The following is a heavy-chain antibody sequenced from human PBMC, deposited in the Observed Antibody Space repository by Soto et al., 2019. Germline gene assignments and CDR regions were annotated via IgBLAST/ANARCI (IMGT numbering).Heavy chain of an antibody. Sequence: ASVKVSCKASGGTFSSYAISWVRQAPGQGLEWMGGIIPIFGTANYAQKFQGRVTITADESTSTAYMELSSLRSEDTAVYYCARSLMYYDILTGYYPSNYGMDVWGQGTTVTVSS. CDR1: GGTFSSYA. J-gene: IGHJ6*02. CDR3: ARSLMYYDILTGYYPSNYGMDV. D-gene: IGHD3-9*01. V-gene: IGHV1-69*13. CDR2: IIPIFGTA.